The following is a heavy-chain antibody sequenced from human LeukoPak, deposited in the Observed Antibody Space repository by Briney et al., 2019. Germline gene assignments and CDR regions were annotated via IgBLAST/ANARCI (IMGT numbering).Heavy chain of an antibody. V-gene: IGHV7-4-1*02. CDR3: VCFDCGDY. Sequence: ASVKVSCKASGYTITSYAMSWVRQAPGQGLEWMGWINTNTGNPTYAQGFTGRFVFSLDTSVSTAYLQISSPKAEDTAVYYCVCFDCGDYWGQGTLVTVSS. CDR2: INTNTGNP. J-gene: IGHJ4*02. D-gene: IGHD3-9*01. CDR1: GYTITSYA.